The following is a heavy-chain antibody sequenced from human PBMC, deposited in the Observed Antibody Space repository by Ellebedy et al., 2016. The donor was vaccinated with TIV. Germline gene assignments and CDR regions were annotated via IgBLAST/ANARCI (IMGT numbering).Heavy chain of an antibody. Sequence: AASVTVSCKASGYTLSSFFMHWVRQAPGQGLEWMGIINPSGGSTTYTQKLQGRVTMTRDTSTRTVYMELSSLRSEDTAVYYCARSRSSGWLHTPDYWGQGTLVTVSS. J-gene: IGHJ4*02. D-gene: IGHD6-19*01. CDR2: INPSGGST. V-gene: IGHV1-46*04. CDR3: ARSRSSGWLHTPDY. CDR1: GYTLSSFF.